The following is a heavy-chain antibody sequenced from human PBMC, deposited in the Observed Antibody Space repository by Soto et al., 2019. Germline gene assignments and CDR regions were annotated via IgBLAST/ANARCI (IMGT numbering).Heavy chain of an antibody. J-gene: IGHJ3*02. CDR3: ARGKATPLDAFDI. Sequence: QVQLVQSGAEVKKPGASVKVSCKASGYTFTSYAMHWVRQAPGQRLEWMGWINAGNGNTKYSQKFQGRVTITRDTSASTAYMELSSLRSEDTAVYYSARGKATPLDAFDICGQGTMVTVSS. D-gene: IGHD1-26*01. V-gene: IGHV1-3*01. CDR1: GYTFTSYA. CDR2: INAGNGNT.